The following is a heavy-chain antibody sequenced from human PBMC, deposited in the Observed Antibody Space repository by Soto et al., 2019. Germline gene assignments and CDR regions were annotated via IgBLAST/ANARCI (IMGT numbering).Heavy chain of an antibody. J-gene: IGHJ5*02. Sequence: GGSLRLSCAASGFSASTTYMSWVRQAPGKGLEWVSVTYSDGITSYADSVKGRFTISRDNSKNTLYLQMNSLRAEDTAVYYCTRGLGWFDPWGQGTLVTVSS. CDR2: TYSDGIT. D-gene: IGHD3-16*01. CDR1: GFSASTTY. CDR3: TRGLGWFDP. V-gene: IGHV3-53*01.